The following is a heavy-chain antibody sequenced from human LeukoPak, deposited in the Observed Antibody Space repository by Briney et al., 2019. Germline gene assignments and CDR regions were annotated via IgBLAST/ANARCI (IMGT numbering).Heavy chain of an antibody. V-gene: IGHV3-7*01. J-gene: IGHJ4*02. CDR1: GFTFSSYW. CDR2: IKTDGSDK. D-gene: IGHD6-19*01. CDR3: ARCNPGYSSDWHIDY. Sequence: PGGSLRLSCAASGFTFSSYWMTWVRQAPGKGLEWVASIKTDGSDKYYVDSVKGRFTISRDNAKNSLYLQMNSLRAEDTAVYYCARCNPGYSSDWHIDYWGQGTLVTVSP.